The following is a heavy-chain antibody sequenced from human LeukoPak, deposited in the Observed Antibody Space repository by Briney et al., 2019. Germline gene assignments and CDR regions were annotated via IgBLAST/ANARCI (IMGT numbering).Heavy chain of an antibody. Sequence: GASVKVSCKASGYTFTSYGISWVRQAPGKGLEGMGWISAYNGNTNYAQKLQGRVTMTTDTSTSTAYMELRSLRSDDTAVYYCARDGPTSYYDYVWGSFPSDYWGQGTLVTVSS. D-gene: IGHD3-16*01. V-gene: IGHV1-18*01. J-gene: IGHJ4*02. CDR3: ARDGPTSYYDYVWGSFPSDY. CDR1: GYTFTSYG. CDR2: ISAYNGNT.